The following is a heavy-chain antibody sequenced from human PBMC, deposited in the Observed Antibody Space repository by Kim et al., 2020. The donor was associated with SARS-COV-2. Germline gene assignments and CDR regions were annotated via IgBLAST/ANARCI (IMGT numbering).Heavy chain of an antibody. CDR2: IFSGGST. J-gene: IGHJ3*02. CDR3: ARDPYCSGGSCYGAFDI. V-gene: IGHV3-66*01. D-gene: IGHD2-15*01. Sequence: GGSLRLSCVASGFTVSSNYMSWVRQAPGTGLAWVSVIFSGGSTYYADSVKGRFTISRDNSKNTLYLQMNSLRAEDTAVYYCARDPYCSGGSCYGAFDIWGQGTLVTVSS. CDR1: GFTVSSNY.